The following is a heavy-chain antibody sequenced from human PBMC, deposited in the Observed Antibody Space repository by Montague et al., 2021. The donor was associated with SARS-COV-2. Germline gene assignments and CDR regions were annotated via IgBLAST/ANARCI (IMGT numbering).Heavy chain of an antibody. Sequence: SETLSLTCAVYGGSFSGYYWSWIRQPPGKGLEWIGEINHSGSINYNPSLKSRVTISVDTSKNQFFLKLSSVTAADTAVYYCARVRYYGSGTSLGMDVWGQGTTVTVSS. D-gene: IGHD3-10*01. CDR1: GGSFSGYY. J-gene: IGHJ6*02. CDR2: INHSGSI. CDR3: ARVRYYGSGTSLGMDV. V-gene: IGHV4-34*01.